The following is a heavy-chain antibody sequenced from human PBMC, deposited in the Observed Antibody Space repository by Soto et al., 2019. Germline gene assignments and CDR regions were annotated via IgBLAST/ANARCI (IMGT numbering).Heavy chain of an antibody. Sequence: ASVKVSCKASGYTFTSYAMHWVRQAPGQRLEWMGWINAGNGNTKYSQKFQGRVTITRDTSASIAYMELSSLRSEDTAVYYCAGDNRVVTGNWGFDYYYYGMDVWGQGTTVTVSS. J-gene: IGHJ6*02. V-gene: IGHV1-3*01. D-gene: IGHD2-21*02. CDR2: INAGNGNT. CDR1: GYTFTSYA. CDR3: AGDNRVVTGNWGFDYYYYGMDV.